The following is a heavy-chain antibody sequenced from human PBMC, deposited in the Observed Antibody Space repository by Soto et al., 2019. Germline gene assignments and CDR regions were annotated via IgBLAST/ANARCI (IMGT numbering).Heavy chain of an antibody. D-gene: IGHD2-21*01. CDR1: GFTFSSYW. V-gene: IGHV3-74*01. J-gene: IGHJ4*02. CDR3: ERGPSRDGYS. CDR2: INSDGSST. Sequence: GGSLRLSCAASGFTFSSYWMHWVRQAPGKGLMWVSRINSDGSSTSYADSVKGRFTISRDNAKNTLYLQMNSLRAEDTAAYYCERGPSRDGYSGGQGTLVTVSS.